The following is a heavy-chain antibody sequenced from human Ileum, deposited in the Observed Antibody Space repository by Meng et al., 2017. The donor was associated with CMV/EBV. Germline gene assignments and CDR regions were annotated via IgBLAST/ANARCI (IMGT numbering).Heavy chain of an antibody. V-gene: IGHV3-73*01. CDR2: VRSEVNSYAT. Sequence: GGSLRLSCAGSGFTFSGSAIHWVRQASGKGLEWVGRVRSEVNSYATAYAASVKGRFTVSRDDSKNTAYLQMNSLKTEDTAVYYCTRPQSYGSGSYYDLWGQGTLVTVSS. D-gene: IGHD3-10*01. J-gene: IGHJ5*02. CDR1: GFTFSGSA. CDR3: TRPQSYGSGSYYDL.